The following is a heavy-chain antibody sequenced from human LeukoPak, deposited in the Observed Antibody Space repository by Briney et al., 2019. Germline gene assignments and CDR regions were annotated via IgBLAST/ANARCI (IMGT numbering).Heavy chain of an antibody. J-gene: IGHJ6*03. D-gene: IGHD3-10*01. Sequence: QPGESLRLSCAASGFTFSSYSMNWVRQAPGKGLEWVSYISRSSSTIYYADSVKGRFTISRDNAKTSLYLQMNSLRAEDTAVYYCARDWRFGELYDYYYMDVWGKGTTVTVSS. CDR1: GFTFSSYS. CDR3: ARDWRFGELYDYYYMDV. V-gene: IGHV3-48*04. CDR2: ISRSSSTI.